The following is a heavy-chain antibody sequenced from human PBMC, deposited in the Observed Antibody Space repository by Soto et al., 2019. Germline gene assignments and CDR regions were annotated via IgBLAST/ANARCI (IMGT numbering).Heavy chain of an antibody. V-gene: IGHV4-34*01. J-gene: IGHJ4*02. Sequence: KTSETLSLTCAVYGGSFSGYYWSWIRQPPGKGLEWIGEINHSGSTNYNPSLKSRVTISVDTSKNQFSLKLSSVTAADTAVYYCARGGDIVATILEDYFDYWGQGTLVTVSS. CDR3: ARGGDIVATILEDYFDY. D-gene: IGHD5-12*01. CDR1: GGSFSGYY. CDR2: INHSGST.